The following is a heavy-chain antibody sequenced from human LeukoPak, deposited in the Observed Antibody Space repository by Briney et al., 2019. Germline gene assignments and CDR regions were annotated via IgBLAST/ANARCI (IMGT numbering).Heavy chain of an antibody. V-gene: IGHV4-34*01. D-gene: IGHD3-22*01. Sequence: PSETLSLTCAVYGGSFSGYYWSWVRQPPGKGLEWIGEINHNGSTNYNPSLKSRVTISVDTSKNQFSLKLSSVTAADTAVYYCARFYDSSGYYYEEDDAFDIWGQGTMVTVSS. CDR1: GGSFSGYY. J-gene: IGHJ3*02. CDR3: ARFYDSSGYYYEEDDAFDI. CDR2: INHNGST.